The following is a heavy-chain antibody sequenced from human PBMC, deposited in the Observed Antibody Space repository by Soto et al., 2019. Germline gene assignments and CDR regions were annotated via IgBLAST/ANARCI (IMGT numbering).Heavy chain of an antibody. CDR1: GFTFTRYS. Sequence: EVQLVESGGGLVKPGGSLRLSCAASGFTFTRYSMNWVRQAPGKGLEWVSSISSTTNYIYYGDSMKGRFTISRDNAKNSRYREMNSLRAEDTAVYYFARESEDLTSNFDYWGQGTLVTVSS. J-gene: IGHJ4*02. CDR2: ISSTTNYI. CDR3: ARESEDLTSNFDY. V-gene: IGHV3-21*06.